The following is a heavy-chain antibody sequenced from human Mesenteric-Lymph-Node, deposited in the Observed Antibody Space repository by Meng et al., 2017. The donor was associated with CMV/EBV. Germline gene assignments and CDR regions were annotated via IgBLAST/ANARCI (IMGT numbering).Heavy chain of an antibody. CDR3: ARGFPHDDSAACY. D-gene: IGHD4-11*01. V-gene: IGHV1-8*01. CDR1: GYTFTSYD. CDR2: MNPNTGSA. J-gene: IGHJ4*02. Sequence: ASVKVSCKASGYTFTSYDINWVRQAAGQGLEWMGWMNPNTGSAGYARKFQGRVTLTRDTSISTAYMELNSLTSDDTAVYYCARGFPHDDSAACYSGQGTLVTVSS.